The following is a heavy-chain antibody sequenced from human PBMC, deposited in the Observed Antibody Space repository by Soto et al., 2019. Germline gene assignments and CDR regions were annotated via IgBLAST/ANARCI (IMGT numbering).Heavy chain of an antibody. J-gene: IGHJ4*02. Sequence: QVQLVQSGAEVKKPGASVKVSCKASGYTFISYGISWVRQAPGQGLEWMGWISGYNGNTNYAQKLRGRVTMTTDTPTSTAYMELRSRRSDDTAVYYCARDREGWFGDTWGQGTLVTVS. CDR2: ISGYNGNT. CDR1: GYTFISYG. CDR3: ARDREGWFGDT. V-gene: IGHV1-18*01. D-gene: IGHD3-10*01.